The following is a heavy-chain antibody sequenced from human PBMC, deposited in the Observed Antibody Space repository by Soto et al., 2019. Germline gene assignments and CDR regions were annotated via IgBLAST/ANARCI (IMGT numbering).Heavy chain of an antibody. CDR2: IYYSGST. D-gene: IGHD3-16*02. V-gene: IGHV4-59*01. CDR3: ARATYDYVWGSYRYPPYRFDY. CDR1: GGSISSYY. Sequence: SETLSLTCTVSGGSISSYYWSWIRQPPGKGLEWIGYIYYSGSTNYNPSPKSRVTISVDTSKNQFSLKLSSVTAADTAVYYCARATYDYVWGSYRYPPYRFDYWGQGTLVTVSS. J-gene: IGHJ4*02.